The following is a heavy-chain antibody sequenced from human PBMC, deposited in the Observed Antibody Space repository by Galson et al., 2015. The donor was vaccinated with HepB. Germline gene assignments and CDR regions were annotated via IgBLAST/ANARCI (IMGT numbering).Heavy chain of an antibody. V-gene: IGHV3-23*01. CDR2: ISGSGYPT. Sequence: SLRLSCAASGFTFSSYAMTWVRQAPGKGLEWVSVISGSGYPTYYADSVEGRFTISRDNSENTLYLQMNSLRGEDTAVYYCAKARLSNYYYYYGMDVWGQGTPVTVSS. CDR1: GFTFSSYA. J-gene: IGHJ6*02. D-gene: IGHD6-25*01. CDR3: AKARLSNYYYYYGMDV.